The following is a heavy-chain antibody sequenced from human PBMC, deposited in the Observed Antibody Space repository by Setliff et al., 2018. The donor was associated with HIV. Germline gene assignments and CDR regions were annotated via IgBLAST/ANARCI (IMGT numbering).Heavy chain of an antibody. Sequence: ASVKVSCKASGYTFSSYGISWVRQAPGQGLEWMGWMNPNSGNTGYAQKFQGRVTMTRKISISTAYMELSSLRSEDTAVYYCARDGSSYYGSGSYTWFDPWGQGTLVTVSS. J-gene: IGHJ5*02. CDR2: MNPNSGNT. V-gene: IGHV1-8*02. D-gene: IGHD3-10*01. CDR3: ARDGSSYYGSGSYTWFDP. CDR1: GYTFSSYG.